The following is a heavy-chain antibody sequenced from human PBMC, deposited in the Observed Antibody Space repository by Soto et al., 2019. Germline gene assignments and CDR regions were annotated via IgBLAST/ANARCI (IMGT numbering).Heavy chain of an antibody. V-gene: IGHV4-4*02. CDR2: ISHTGST. CDR3: ARHGDDHFYGMDV. CDR1: GGSISNSNW. Sequence: QVQLQESGPGLVKPSGTLSLTCAVSGGSISNSNWWTWVRQPPGKGLEWMGEISHTGSTNYSPSLKSRVTISLDKSKNQFSLKVTSVTAADTAFYYCARHGDDHFYGMDVWGQGTTVTVSS. D-gene: IGHD7-27*01. J-gene: IGHJ6*02.